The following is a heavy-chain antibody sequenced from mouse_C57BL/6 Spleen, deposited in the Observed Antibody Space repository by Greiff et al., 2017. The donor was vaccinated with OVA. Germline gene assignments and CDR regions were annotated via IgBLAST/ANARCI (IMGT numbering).Heavy chain of an antibody. V-gene: IGHV2-2*01. D-gene: IGHD1-1*01. CDR3: ASITTVVADYYAMDY. Sequence: VQLVESGPGLVQPSQSLSITCTVSGFSLTSYGVHWVRQSPGKGLEWLGVIWSGGSTDYNAAFISRLSISKDNSKSQVFFKMNSLQADDTAIYYCASITTVVADYYAMDYWGQGTSVTVSS. CDR1: GFSLTSYG. J-gene: IGHJ4*01. CDR2: IWSGGST.